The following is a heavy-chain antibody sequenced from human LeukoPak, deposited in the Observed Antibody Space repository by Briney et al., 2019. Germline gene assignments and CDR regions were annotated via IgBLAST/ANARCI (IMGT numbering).Heavy chain of an antibody. D-gene: IGHD6-13*01. CDR1: GFTFSDYY. V-gene: IGHV3-11*01. CDR2: ISSSSDTI. J-gene: IGHJ1*01. Sequence: PGGSLRLSCAASGFTFSDYYMSWIRQAPGKGLEWVSYISSSSDTIYYADSVKGRFTISRDNAKNSLYLQMNSLRAEDTALYYCAKDWLAAAGTPSYFQHWGQGTLVTVSS. CDR3: AKDWLAAAGTPSYFQH.